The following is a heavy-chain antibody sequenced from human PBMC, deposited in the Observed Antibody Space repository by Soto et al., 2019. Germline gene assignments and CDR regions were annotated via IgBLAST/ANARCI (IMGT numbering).Heavy chain of an antibody. CDR1: GGTFSSYA. CDR2: IIPIFGTA. V-gene: IGHV1-69*01. D-gene: IGHD1-26*01. CDR3: ARAPEALVGAHQGTFDY. J-gene: IGHJ4*02. Sequence: QVQLVQSGAEVKKPGSSVKVSCKASGGTFSSYAISWVRQAPGQGLEWMGGIIPIFGTANYAQKFQGRVTITADESTSTAYIERSSLRSEDTAVYYCARAPEALVGAHQGTFDYWGQGTLVTVSS.